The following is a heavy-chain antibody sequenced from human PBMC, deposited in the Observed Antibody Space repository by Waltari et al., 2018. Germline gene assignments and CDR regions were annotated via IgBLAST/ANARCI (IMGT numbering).Heavy chain of an antibody. J-gene: IGHJ4*02. CDR3: ARLYGDNYADFDY. V-gene: IGHV4-39*01. CDR1: GGSIRSSSYY. D-gene: IGHD4-17*01. CDR2: IYYSGGT. Sequence: QLQLQESGPGLVKPSETLYLTCTVSGGSIRSSSYYLGWIRQPPGKGLEWIGSIYYSGGTYYNPSLKSRVTIFVDTSKNQFSLNLSSVTAADTAVYYCARLYGDNYADFDYWGQGTLVTVSS.